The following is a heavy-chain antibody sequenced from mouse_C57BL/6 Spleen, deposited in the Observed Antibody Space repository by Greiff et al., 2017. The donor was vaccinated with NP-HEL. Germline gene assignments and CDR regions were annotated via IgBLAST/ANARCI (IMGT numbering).Heavy chain of an antibody. V-gene: IGHV1-64*01. CDR3: AKERYSHFDY. CDR2: IHPNSGST. Sequence: QVQLKQPGAELVKPGASVKLSCKASGYTFTSYWMHWVKQRPGQGLEWIGMIHPNSGSTNYNEKFKSKATLTVDKSSSTAYMQLSSLTSEDSAVYYCAKERYSHFDYWGQGTTLTVSS. D-gene: IGHD2-12*01. J-gene: IGHJ2*01. CDR1: GYTFTSYW.